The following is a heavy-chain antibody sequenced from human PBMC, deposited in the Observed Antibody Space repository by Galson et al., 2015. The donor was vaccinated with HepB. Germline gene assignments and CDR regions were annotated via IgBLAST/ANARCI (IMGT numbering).Heavy chain of an antibody. CDR3: ASSSTLGLDYYYYGMDV. J-gene: IGHJ6*02. D-gene: IGHD3-16*01. CDR2: IIPILGIA. Sequence: SVKVSCKASGGTFSSYAISWVRQAPGQGLEWMGRIIPILGIANYAQKFQGRVTITADKSTSTAYMELSSLRSEDTAVYYCASSSTLGLDYYYYGMDVWGQGTTVTVSS. V-gene: IGHV1-69*04. CDR1: GGTFSSYA.